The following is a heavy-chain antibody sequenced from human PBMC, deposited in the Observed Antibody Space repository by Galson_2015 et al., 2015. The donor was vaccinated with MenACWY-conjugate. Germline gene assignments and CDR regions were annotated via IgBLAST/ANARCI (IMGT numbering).Heavy chain of an antibody. CDR3: AKGVRSGHIYGAFDI. D-gene: IGHD3-3*01. CDR2: LCSGTTT. J-gene: IGHJ3*02. CDR1: GVTVSANC. V-gene: IGHV3-53*01. Sequence: SLRLSCAVSGVTVSANCMSWVRQAPGKGLEWVSILCSGTTTRYADSVKGRFAIPGDDSTNTVYLQMSSLRVEDTAVYYCAKGVRSGHIYGAFDIWGQGTMVTVSS.